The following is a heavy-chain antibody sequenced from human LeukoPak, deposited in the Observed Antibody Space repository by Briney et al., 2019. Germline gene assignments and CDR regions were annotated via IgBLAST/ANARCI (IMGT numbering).Heavy chain of an antibody. CDR2: ISISGSKT. CDR1: GFTFSGST. V-gene: IGHV3-23*01. J-gene: IGHJ4*02. D-gene: IGHD4-17*01. CDR3: ANEIRPNDY. Sequence: GGSLRLSCAASGFTFSGSTMHWVRQAPGKGLEWVSAISISGSKTYYADSVKGRFTISRDNSKNTLYLQMNSLRAEDTAVYYCANEIRPNDYWGQGTQVTVSS.